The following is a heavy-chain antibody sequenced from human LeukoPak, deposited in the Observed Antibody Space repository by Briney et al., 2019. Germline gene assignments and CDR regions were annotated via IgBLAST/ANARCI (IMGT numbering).Heavy chain of an antibody. V-gene: IGHV3-23*01. Sequence: LGGSLRLSCAASGFTFSSYAMSWVRQAPGKGLEWVSSISAGGGSTYYADSVKGPFTISRDNSKNTLYLQMNSLRAEDTAVYYCARGTYASGSPARYFDLWGRGTLATVSS. CDR3: ARGTYASGSPARYFDL. CDR1: GFTFSSYA. CDR2: ISAGGGST. J-gene: IGHJ2*01. D-gene: IGHD3-10*01.